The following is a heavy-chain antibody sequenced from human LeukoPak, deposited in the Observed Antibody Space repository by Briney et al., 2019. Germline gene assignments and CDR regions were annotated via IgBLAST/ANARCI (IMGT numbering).Heavy chain of an antibody. V-gene: IGHV3-30*18. CDR1: GFTFRSYG. CDR3: AKDLATKYTLDY. Sequence: PGGSLRLSCAASGFTFRSYGIHWVRQAPGKGLEWVAPISYDGSDKFFAGSVRGRFTISRDNSKNTLYLQMNSLRAEDTAVYYCAKDLATKYTLDYWGQGTLVTVSS. J-gene: IGHJ4*02. D-gene: IGHD6-6*01. CDR2: ISYDGSDK.